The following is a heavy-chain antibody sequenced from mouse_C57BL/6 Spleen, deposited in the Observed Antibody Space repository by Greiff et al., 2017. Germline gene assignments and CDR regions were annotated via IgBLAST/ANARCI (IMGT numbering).Heavy chain of an antibody. CDR1: GYSITSGYY. J-gene: IGHJ1*03. V-gene: IGHV3-6*01. CDR2: ISYDGSN. Sequence: DVQLQESGPGLVKPSQSLSLTCSVTGYSITSGYYWNWIRQFPGNKLEWMGYISYDGSNNYNPSLKNRISITRDTSKNQFFLKLNSVTTEDTATYYCARGWYFDVWGTGTTVTVSS. CDR3: ARGWYFDV.